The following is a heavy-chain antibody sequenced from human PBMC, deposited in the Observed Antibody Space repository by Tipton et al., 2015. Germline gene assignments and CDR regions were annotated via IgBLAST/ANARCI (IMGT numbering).Heavy chain of an antibody. Sequence: PGLVKPSETLSLTCTVSGVSISSYYWTWIRQPPGKGLQWVGNVFHTGATSYNSSLKSRLTFSIDTSKNQVSLRLSSVTAADTAVYYCAAFCYGGNCPDYWGQGTLVLVSA. CDR3: AAFCYGGNCPDY. CDR1: GVSISSYY. V-gene: IGHV4-59*01. D-gene: IGHD4-23*01. J-gene: IGHJ4*02. CDR2: VFHTGAT.